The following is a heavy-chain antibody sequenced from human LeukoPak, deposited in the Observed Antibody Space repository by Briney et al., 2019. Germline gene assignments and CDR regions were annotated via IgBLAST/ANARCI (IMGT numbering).Heavy chain of an antibody. CDR3: AKDIGPLTYDYDTSAYSGAFEY. CDR2: ISSNGGST. V-gene: IGHV3-64*01. D-gene: IGHD3-22*01. Sequence: PGGSLRLSCAASGFTFSSYAMHWVRQAPGKGLEYVSAISSNGGSTYYANSVKGRFTISRDNSKNTLYLQMGSLRAEDMAVYYCAKDIGPLTYDYDTSAYSGAFEYWGQGTLVTVSS. J-gene: IGHJ4*02. CDR1: GFTFSSYA.